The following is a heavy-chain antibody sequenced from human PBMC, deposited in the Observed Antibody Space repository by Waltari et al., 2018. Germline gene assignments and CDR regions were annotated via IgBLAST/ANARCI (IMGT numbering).Heavy chain of an antibody. J-gene: IGHJ6*02. CDR2: ISSSSSYI. CDR1: GFTFSSYS. Sequence: EVQLVESGGGLVKPGGSLRLSCAASGFTFSSYSMNWVRQAPGKGLEWVSSISSSSSYIYYADAVKGRFTISRDNAKNSLYLQMNSLRAEDTAVYYCARDQTSGGMDVWGQGTTVTVSS. CDR3: ARDQTSGGMDV. V-gene: IGHV3-21*01.